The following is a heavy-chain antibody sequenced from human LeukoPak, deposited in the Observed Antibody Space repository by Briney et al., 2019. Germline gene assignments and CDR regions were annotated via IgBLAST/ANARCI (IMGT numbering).Heavy chain of an antibody. Sequence: SETLSLTCTVSGYSISRGYYWGWIRQPPGKGLEWIGNIYHSGSTYYNPSLKSRVAISVDTSKNQFSLKLSSVTAADTAVYYCARSVRVVEAFDIWGQGTMVTVSS. CDR2: IYHSGST. J-gene: IGHJ3*02. CDR3: ARSVRVVEAFDI. V-gene: IGHV4-38-2*02. CDR1: GYSISRGYY. D-gene: IGHD3-10*01.